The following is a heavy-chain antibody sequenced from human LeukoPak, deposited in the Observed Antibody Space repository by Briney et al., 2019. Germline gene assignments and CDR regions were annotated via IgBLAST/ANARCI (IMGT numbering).Heavy chain of an antibody. D-gene: IGHD3-10*01. J-gene: IGHJ4*02. CDR3: ARDHSPYGSSPTDY. Sequence: SETLSLTCTVSGGSISSYYWGWIRQPPGKGREGIGSIYYRGSTYYNPSLKSRVTISIDTSQNPFSLKLSSVTAADTAVYYCARDHSPYGSSPTDYWGQGTLLTVSS. CDR1: GGSISSYY. CDR2: IYYRGST. V-gene: IGHV4-39*07.